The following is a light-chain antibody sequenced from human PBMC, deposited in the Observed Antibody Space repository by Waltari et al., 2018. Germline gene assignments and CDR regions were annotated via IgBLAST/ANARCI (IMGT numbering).Light chain of an antibody. Sequence: QTVVTLEPSLSVSPGGTVTLPCALSSGSLSTTSYATWYQQTPGQAPRTLVYKANARSAGVPDRFSGSILGNTAALTITGAQAEDESDYYCALYMGSGIWVFGGGTRLTVL. CDR2: KAN. CDR3: ALYMGSGIWV. CDR1: SGSLSTTSY. J-gene: IGLJ3*02. V-gene: IGLV8-61*01.